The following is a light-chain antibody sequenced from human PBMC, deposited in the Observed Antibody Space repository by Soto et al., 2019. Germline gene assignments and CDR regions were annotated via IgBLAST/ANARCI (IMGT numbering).Light chain of an antibody. J-gene: IGKJ1*01. CDR3: QHQET. CDR2: VAS. CDR1: QSVSSSY. Sequence: EIVLTQSPGPLSLSPGERATLSCRASQSVSSSYLAWYQQKPGQAPRLLIYVASSRATGIPDRFSGSGSGTDFTLTISRLEPEDFAVYYCQHQETFGQGTKVEIK. V-gene: IGKV3-20*01.